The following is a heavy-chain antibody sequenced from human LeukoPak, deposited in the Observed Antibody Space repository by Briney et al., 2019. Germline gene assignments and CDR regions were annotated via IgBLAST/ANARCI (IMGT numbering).Heavy chain of an antibody. J-gene: IGHJ6*03. CDR3: AKDRCSNGIGCFYYYMDV. V-gene: IGHV3-30*02. CDR1: GFIFRTYG. CDR2: IQYDGSNK. D-gene: IGHD2-8*01. Sequence: GGSLRLSCAASGFIFRTYGMHWVSQAPGKGLEWVAYIQYDGSNKQYADSVKGRFSISRDNSKNILYLQMNSLRAEDTALYYCAKDRCSNGIGCFYYYMDVWGKGTTVTISS.